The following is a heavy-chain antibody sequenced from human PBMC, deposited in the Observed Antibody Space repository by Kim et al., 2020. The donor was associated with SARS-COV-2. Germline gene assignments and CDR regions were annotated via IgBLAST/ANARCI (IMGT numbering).Heavy chain of an antibody. D-gene: IGHD3-22*01. Sequence: SETLSLTCTVSGGSISSYYWSWIRQPPGKGLEWIGYIYYSGSTNYNPSLKSRVTISVDTSKNQFSLKLSSVTAADTAVYYCASTPYDSSGYYPDYWGQGTLVTVSS. CDR2: IYYSGST. J-gene: IGHJ4*02. CDR3: ASTPYDSSGYYPDY. V-gene: IGHV4-59*13. CDR1: GGSISSYY.